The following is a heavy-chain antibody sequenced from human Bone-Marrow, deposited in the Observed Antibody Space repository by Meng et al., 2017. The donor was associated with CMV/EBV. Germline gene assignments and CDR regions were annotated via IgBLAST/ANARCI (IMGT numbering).Heavy chain of an antibody. CDR3: AKGAHSSLYFDY. J-gene: IGHJ4*02. V-gene: IGHV3-43D*03. D-gene: IGHD6-6*01. Sequence: GGSLRLSCAASGFTFDDYAMHWVRQAPGKGLEWVSLISWDGGSTYYADSVKGRFTISRDNSKNFLYLQMNSLRAEDTALYYCAKGAHSSLYFDYWGQGTLVTVSS. CDR2: ISWDGGST. CDR1: GFTFDDYA.